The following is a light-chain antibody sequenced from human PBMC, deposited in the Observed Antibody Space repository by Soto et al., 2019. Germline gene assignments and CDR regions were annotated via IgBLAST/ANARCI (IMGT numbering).Light chain of an antibody. Sequence: DVVMTQSPLSLPVTLGQPASISCRSSQSLVYSDGDTSLNWFQQRPGQSPRRLIYKVSNWDSGVPDRFSGSGSGTDFTLKISRMEAEDVGAYYCMQGTHWDFGQGTKLEIK. CDR2: KVS. CDR3: MQGTHWD. V-gene: IGKV2D-30*01. J-gene: IGKJ2*01. CDR1: QSLVYSDGDTS.